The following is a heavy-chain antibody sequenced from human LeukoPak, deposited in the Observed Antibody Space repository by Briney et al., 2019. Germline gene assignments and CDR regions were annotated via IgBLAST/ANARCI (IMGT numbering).Heavy chain of an antibody. CDR3: AARPRYGSGSYYYYMDV. CDR2: ISGGGGST. CDR1: GFTFSSYA. J-gene: IGHJ6*03. D-gene: IGHD3-10*01. Sequence: GGSLRLSCAASGFTFSSYAMSWVRQAPGKGLEWVSAISGGGGSTYYADSVKGRFTISRDNSKNTLYLQMNSLRAEDTAVYYCAARPRYGSGSYYYYMDVWGKGTTATVSS. V-gene: IGHV3-23*01.